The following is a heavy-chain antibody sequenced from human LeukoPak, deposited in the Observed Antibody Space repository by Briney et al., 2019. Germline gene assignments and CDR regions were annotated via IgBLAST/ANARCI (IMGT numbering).Heavy chain of an antibody. CDR1: GFTFSSYW. Sequence: GGSLRLSCAASGFTFSSYWMSWVRQAPGKGLEWVANIKQDGSEKYYVDSVKGRFTISRANAKNSLYLQMNSLRAEYTAGYYCARDEHTYYYDSSGYNYWGQGDLVTVSS. J-gene: IGHJ4*02. CDR3: ARDEHTYYYDSSGYNY. CDR2: IKQDGSEK. D-gene: IGHD3-22*01. V-gene: IGHV3-7*01.